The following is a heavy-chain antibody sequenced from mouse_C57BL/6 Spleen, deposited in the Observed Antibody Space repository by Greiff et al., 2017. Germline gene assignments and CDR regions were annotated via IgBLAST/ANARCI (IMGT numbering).Heavy chain of an antibody. V-gene: IGHV5-4*01. J-gene: IGHJ3*01. Sequence: EVHLVESGGGLVKPGGSLKLSCAASGFTFSSYAMSWVRQTPDKRLEWVATISDGGSYTYYPDNVKGRFTISRDNAKNNLYLQMSHLKSEDTAMYYCAREKLTGSFAYWGQGTLVTVSA. CDR3: AREKLTGSFAY. CDR1: GFTFSSYA. CDR2: ISDGGSYT. D-gene: IGHD4-1*01.